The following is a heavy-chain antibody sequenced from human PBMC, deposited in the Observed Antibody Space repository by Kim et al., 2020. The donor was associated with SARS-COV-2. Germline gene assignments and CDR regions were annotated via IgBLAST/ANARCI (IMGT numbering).Heavy chain of an antibody. J-gene: IGHJ4*02. CDR3: ARGAPVGAWFDY. V-gene: IGHV4-59*13. CDR2: IYYSGST. D-gene: IGHD1-26*01. Sequence: SETLSLTCTVSGGSISSYYWSWIRQPPGKGLEWIGYIYYSGSTNYNPSLKSRVTISVDTSKNQFSLKLSSVTAADTAVYYCARGAPVGAWFDYWGQGTLVTVSS. CDR1: GGSISSYY.